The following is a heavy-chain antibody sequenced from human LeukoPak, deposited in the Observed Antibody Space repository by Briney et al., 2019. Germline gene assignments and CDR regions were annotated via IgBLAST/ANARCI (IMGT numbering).Heavy chain of an antibody. D-gene: IGHD1-26*01. Sequence: SVKVSCKASGGTFSSYAISWVRQAPGQGLEWMGGIIPIFGTANYAQKFQGRVTITADESTSTAYRELSSLRSEDTAVYYCAREGVGSPRYIVGATGFDYWGQGTLVTVSS. CDR1: GGTFSSYA. CDR3: AREGVGSPRYIVGATGFDY. CDR2: IIPIFGTA. J-gene: IGHJ4*02. V-gene: IGHV1-69*13.